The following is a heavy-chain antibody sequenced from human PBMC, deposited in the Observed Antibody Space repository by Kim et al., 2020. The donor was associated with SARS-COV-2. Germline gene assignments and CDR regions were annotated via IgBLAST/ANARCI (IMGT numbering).Heavy chain of an antibody. CDR1: GYTFTSYG. Sequence: ASVKVSCKASGYTFTSYGISWVRQAPGQGLEWMGWISAYNGNTNYAQKLQGRVTMTTDTSTSTAYMELRSLRSDDTAVYYCAILNAVVPAAMSYYYYYGMDVWGQGTTVTVSS. CDR2: ISAYNGNT. CDR3: AILNAVVPAAMSYYYYYGMDV. V-gene: IGHV1-18*04. J-gene: IGHJ6*02. D-gene: IGHD2-2*01.